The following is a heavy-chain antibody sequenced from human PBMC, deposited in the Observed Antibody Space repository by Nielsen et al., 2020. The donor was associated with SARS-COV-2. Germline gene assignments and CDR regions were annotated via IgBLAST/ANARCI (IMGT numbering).Heavy chain of an antibody. CDR1: GFTFDDYA. Sequence: SLKISCAASGFTFDDYAMHWVRQAPGKGLEWVAGIIWNSFKIGYADSVKGRFTISRDNAKNSLYLQMNNLRTEDTALYYCVKDIEPGETSDDAFDKWGQGTMVTVSS. D-gene: IGHD3-10*01. CDR2: IIWNSFKI. CDR3: VKDIEPGETSDDAFDK. V-gene: IGHV3-9*01. J-gene: IGHJ3*02.